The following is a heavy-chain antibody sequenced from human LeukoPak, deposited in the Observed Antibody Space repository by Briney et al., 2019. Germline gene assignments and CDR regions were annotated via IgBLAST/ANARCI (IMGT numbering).Heavy chain of an antibody. CDR2: INHSGST. V-gene: IGHV4-34*01. CDR1: GGSFSGYY. Sequence: PSETLSLTCAVYGGSFSGYYWSWIRQPPGKGLEWIGEINHSGSTNYNPSLKSRVTISVDTSKNQCPLKLSSVTAADTAVYYCARGPNYDFWSGYTDWGQGTLVTVSS. CDR3: ARGPNYDFWSGYTD. J-gene: IGHJ4*02. D-gene: IGHD3-3*01.